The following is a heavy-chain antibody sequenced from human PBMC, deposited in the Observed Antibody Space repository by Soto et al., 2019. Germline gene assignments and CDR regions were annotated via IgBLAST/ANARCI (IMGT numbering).Heavy chain of an antibody. CDR3: AILNGFGDS. CDR2: FSGGSGAI. J-gene: IGHJ4*02. D-gene: IGHD1-1*01. V-gene: IGHV3-23*01. Sequence: GGSLRLSCAVSGFSLGPYGVTWVRQTPEKGLEWVTGFSGGSGAIFYADSVRGRFTISRDSSTAYLQMNNLRPEDTAVYFCAILNGFGDSWGQGSLVTVSS. CDR1: GFSLGPYG.